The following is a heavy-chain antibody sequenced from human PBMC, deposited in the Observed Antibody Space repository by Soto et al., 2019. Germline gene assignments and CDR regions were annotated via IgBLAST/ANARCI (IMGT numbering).Heavy chain of an antibody. J-gene: IGHJ5*02. CDR1: GGSISSSSYY. V-gene: IGHV4-39*01. D-gene: IGHD3-3*01. Sequence: NPSETLSLTCTVSGGSISSSSYYWGWIRQPPGKGLEWIGSIYYSGSTYYNPSLKSRVTISVDTSKNQFSLKLSSVTAADTAVYYCARAVGVVLGWFDPWGQGTLVTVSS. CDR3: ARAVGVVLGWFDP. CDR2: IYYSGST.